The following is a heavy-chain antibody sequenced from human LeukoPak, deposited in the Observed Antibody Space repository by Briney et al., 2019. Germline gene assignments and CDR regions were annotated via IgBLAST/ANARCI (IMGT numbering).Heavy chain of an antibody. CDR2: ISAYNGNT. CDR1: GYTFTSYG. D-gene: IGHD5-18*01. Sequence: GASVKVSCKASGYTFTSYGISWVRQAPGQGLEWMGWISAYNGNTNYAQKLQGRVTMTTGTSTSTAYMELRSLRSDDTAVYYCARESPEYSYGYSVFDYWGQGTLVTVSS. V-gene: IGHV1-18*01. J-gene: IGHJ4*02. CDR3: ARESPEYSYGYSVFDY.